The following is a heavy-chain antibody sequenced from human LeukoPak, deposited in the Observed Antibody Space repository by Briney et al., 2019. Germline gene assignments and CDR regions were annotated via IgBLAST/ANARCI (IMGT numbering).Heavy chain of an antibody. J-gene: IGHJ5*02. CDR2: INHSGST. CDR3: ARGLAIS. D-gene: IGHD3-9*01. V-gene: IGHV4-34*01. CDR1: GGSFSGYC. Sequence: SETLSLTCAVYGGSFSGYCWSWIRQPPGKGLEWIGEINHSGSTNYNPSLKSRVTISVDTSKNQFSLKLSSVTAADTAVYYCARGLAISWGQGTLVTVSS.